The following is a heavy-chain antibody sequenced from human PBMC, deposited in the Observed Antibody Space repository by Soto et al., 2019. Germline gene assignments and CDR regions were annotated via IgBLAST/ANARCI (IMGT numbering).Heavy chain of an antibody. D-gene: IGHD6-19*01. J-gene: IGHJ5*01. Sequence: QLQLQESGSRLARPSETLTLTCSVSGGSLNNINSYWTWLRRPPGKGLEWIGYLSYDGSTNYNASLKSRVTISADTSRTRFSRRLASVTDAEAAVYYCAGGSAWPNKFFGSWGPGTLVAVSS. V-gene: IGHV4-61*01. CDR2: LSYDGST. CDR1: GGSLNNINSY. CDR3: AGGSAWPNKFFGS.